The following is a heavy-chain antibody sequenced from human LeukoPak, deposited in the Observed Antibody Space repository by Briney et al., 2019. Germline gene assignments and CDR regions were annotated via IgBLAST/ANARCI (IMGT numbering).Heavy chain of an antibody. Sequence: PSGTLSLICAVSGDSISSRKWWNWVRQPPGKGLEWIGEIYHSGSTNYNPSLKSRVTISVDKSKNQFSLNLSSVTAADTAVYYCARLVDENFDWLSLNYYYYYMDVWGKGTTVTISS. D-gene: IGHD3-9*01. V-gene: IGHV4-4*02. CDR1: GDSISSRKW. CDR3: ARLVDENFDWLSLNYYYYYMDV. CDR2: IYHSGST. J-gene: IGHJ6*03.